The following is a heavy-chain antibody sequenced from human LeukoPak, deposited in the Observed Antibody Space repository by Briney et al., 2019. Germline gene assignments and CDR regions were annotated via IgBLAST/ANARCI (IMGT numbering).Heavy chain of an antibody. Sequence: GGSLRLSCVASGFSFSSYGMHWVRQAPGKGLEWVAAISDEGSNEYYADSVKGRFTISRDNSKNTLYLQMTSLRAEDTAVYYCAKDGIRYYYDSSGYYGDYWGQGTLVTVSS. CDR1: GFSFSSYG. V-gene: IGHV3-30*18. J-gene: IGHJ4*02. CDR2: ISDEGSNE. CDR3: AKDGIRYYYDSSGYYGDY. D-gene: IGHD3-22*01.